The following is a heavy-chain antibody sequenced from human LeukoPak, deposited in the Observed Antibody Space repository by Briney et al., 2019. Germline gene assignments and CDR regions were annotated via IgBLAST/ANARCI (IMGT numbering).Heavy chain of an antibody. CDR1: GFTFSSYG. CDR3: AKDSVFFGVSGEYFQH. V-gene: IGHV3-30*02. J-gene: IGHJ1*01. D-gene: IGHD3-3*01. CDR2: IRYDGSNK. Sequence: GGSLRLSCAASGFTFSSYGMHWVRQAPGKGLEWVAFIRYDGSNKYYADSVKGRFTISRDNSKNTLYLQMNSLRAEDTAVYYCAKDSVFFGVSGEYFQHWGQGTLVTVSS.